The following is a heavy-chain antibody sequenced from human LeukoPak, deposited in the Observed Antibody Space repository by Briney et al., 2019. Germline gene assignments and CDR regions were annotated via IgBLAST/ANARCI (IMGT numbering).Heavy chain of an antibody. CDR3: AKNYYDSSGLFDY. CDR1: GFTFSSYS. J-gene: IGHJ4*02. Sequence: PGGSLRLSCAASGFTFSSYSMNWVRQAPGKGLEWVSSISSSSSYKYYADSVKGRFTISRDNAKNSLYLQMNSLRAEDTAVYYCAKNYYDSSGLFDYWGQGTLVTVSS. D-gene: IGHD3-22*01. V-gene: IGHV3-21*01. CDR2: ISSSSSYK.